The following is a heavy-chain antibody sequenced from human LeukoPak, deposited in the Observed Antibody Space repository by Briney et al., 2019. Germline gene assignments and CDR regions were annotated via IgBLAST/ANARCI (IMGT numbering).Heavy chain of an antibody. V-gene: IGHV3-23*01. Sequence: GGSLRLXCAASGFTFSSYAMSWVRPAPGKGLESVSAISGSGGSTYYADSVKGRFTISRDNSKNTLYLQMNSLRAEDTAVYYCANRIAAAGRVFDYWGQGTLVTVSS. CDR2: ISGSGGST. D-gene: IGHD6-13*01. J-gene: IGHJ4*02. CDR1: GFTFSSYA. CDR3: ANRIAAAGRVFDY.